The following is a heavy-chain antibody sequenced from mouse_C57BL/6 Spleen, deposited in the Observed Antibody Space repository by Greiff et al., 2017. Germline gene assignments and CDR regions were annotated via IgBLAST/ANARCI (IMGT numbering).Heavy chain of an antibody. CDR2: IDPETGGT. CDR3: TREGYYGNGIDY. D-gene: IGHD2-1*01. CDR1: GYTFTDYE. V-gene: IGHV1-15*01. Sequence: QVQLKESGAELVRPGASVTLSCKASGYTFTDYEMHWVKQTPVHGLEWIGAIDPETGGTAYNQKFKGKAILTADKSSSTAYMELRSLTSEDSAVYYCTREGYYGNGIDYWGQGTTLTVSS. J-gene: IGHJ2*01.